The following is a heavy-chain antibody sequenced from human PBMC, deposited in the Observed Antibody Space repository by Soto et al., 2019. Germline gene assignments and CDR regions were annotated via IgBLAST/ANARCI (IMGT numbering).Heavy chain of an antibody. CDR2: IIPILGIA. CDR1: GGTFSSYT. D-gene: IGHD3-3*01. Sequence: SVKVSCKASGGTFSSYTISCVRQAPGQGLEWMGRIIPILGIANYAQKFQGRVTITADKSTSTAYMELSSLRSEDTAVYYCAREGITIFGVVITAGYYMDVWGKGTTVTVSS. CDR3: AREGITIFGVVITAGYYMDV. V-gene: IGHV1-69*04. J-gene: IGHJ6*03.